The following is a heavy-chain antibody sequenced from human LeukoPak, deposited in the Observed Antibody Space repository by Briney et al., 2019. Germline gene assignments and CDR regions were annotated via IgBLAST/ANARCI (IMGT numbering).Heavy chain of an antibody. V-gene: IGHV3-7*03. Sequence: PGRSLRLSCAASGFTFSSYWMSWVRQAPGKGLEWVANIKQDGSEKYYVDSVKGRFTISRDNAKNSLYLQMKRLRAEDTAVYYCARYRGYYYYGMDVWGEGTTVTVSS. D-gene: IGHD1-1*01. CDR2: IKQDGSEK. CDR3: ARYRGYYYYGMDV. J-gene: IGHJ6*04. CDR1: GFTFSSYW.